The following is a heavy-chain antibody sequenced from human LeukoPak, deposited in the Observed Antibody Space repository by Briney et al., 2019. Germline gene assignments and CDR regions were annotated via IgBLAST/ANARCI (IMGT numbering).Heavy chain of an antibody. V-gene: IGHV3-74*01. D-gene: IGHD6-13*01. CDR3: ARGFVAAAGRENMDV. CDR2: INSDGSST. CDR1: GFTFSSYW. Sequence: GGSLRLSCAASGFTFSSYWMHWVRQAPGKGLVWVSRINSDGSSTAYADSVKGRFTISRDNAKNKLFLEMNSLRAEDTAVYYCARGFVAAAGRENMDVWGKGTTVSVSS. J-gene: IGHJ6*03.